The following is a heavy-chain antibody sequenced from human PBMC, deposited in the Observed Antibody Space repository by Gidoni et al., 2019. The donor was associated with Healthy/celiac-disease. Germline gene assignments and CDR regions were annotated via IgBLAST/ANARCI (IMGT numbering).Heavy chain of an antibody. V-gene: IGHV1-2*04. CDR1: GYTFTGYY. Sequence: QVQLVQSGAEVKKPGASVKVSCKASGYTFTGYYMHWLRQAPGQGLEWMGWINPNSGGTNYAQKCQGWVTMTRDTSISTAYMELSRLRSDDTAVYYCARAVIPYAFDIWGQGTMVTVSS. J-gene: IGHJ3*02. CDR3: ARAVIPYAFDI. D-gene: IGHD6-19*01. CDR2: INPNSGGT.